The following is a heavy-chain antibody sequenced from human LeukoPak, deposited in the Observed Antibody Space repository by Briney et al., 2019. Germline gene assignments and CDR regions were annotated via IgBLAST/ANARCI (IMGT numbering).Heavy chain of an antibody. J-gene: IGHJ4*02. CDR2: IIPIFGTA. D-gene: IGHD3-22*01. Sequence: SVKVSCKASGGTFSSYAISWVRQAPGQGLEWMGGIIPIFGTANYAQKFQGRVTITADESTSTAYTELSSLRSEDTAVYYCARALHYYDSSGLSYWGQGTLVTVSS. V-gene: IGHV1-69*13. CDR1: GGTFSSYA. CDR3: ARALHYYDSSGLSY.